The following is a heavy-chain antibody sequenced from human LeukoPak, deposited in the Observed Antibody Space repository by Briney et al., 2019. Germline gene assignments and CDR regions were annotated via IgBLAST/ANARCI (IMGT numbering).Heavy chain of an antibody. CDR3: ARGTQYSRDWFDP. CDR2: IKQDGSQT. CDR1: GFSFSNYW. D-gene: IGHD2/OR15-2a*01. V-gene: IGHV3-7*04. J-gene: IGHJ5*02. Sequence: GGSLRLSCAASGFSFSNYWMCWVRLIPGKGLEWVANIKQDGSQTHYVDSVKGRFTISRDNSKNSLYLQMNSLRAEDTAVYYCARGTQYSRDWFDPWGQGTLVTVSS.